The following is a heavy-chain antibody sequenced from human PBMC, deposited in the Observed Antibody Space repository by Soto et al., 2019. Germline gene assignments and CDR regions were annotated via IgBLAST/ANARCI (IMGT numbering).Heavy chain of an antibody. V-gene: IGHV1-58*01. J-gene: IGHJ3*02. CDR3: AAELEILVGANDAFDI. CDR1: GFTFTSSA. CDR2: IVVGSGNT. D-gene: IGHD1-26*01. Sequence: QMQLVQSGPEVKKPGTSVKVSCKASGFTFTSSAVQWVRQARGQRLEWIGWIVVGSGNTNYAQKFQERVTITRDMSTSTDYMELSSLRSEDTAVYYCAAELEILVGANDAFDIWGQGTMVTVSS.